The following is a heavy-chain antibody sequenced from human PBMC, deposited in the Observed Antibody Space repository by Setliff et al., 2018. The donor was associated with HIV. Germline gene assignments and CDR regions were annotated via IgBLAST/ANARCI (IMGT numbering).Heavy chain of an antibody. J-gene: IGHJ4*02. CDR2: ISQDGSEK. Sequence: ETLSLTCAVSGGSISSDNWWTWVRQAPGKGLEWVANISQDGSEKNYVDSLKGRFTISRDTAKNSLYLQMNSLSVEDTAVYYCARDYWVAGLDYWGQGTLVTVSS. CDR3: ARDYWVAGLDY. CDR1: GGSISSDNW. D-gene: IGHD6-19*01. V-gene: IGHV3-7*01.